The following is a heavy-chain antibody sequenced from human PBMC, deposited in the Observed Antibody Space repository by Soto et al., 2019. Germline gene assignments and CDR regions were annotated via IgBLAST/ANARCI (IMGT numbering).Heavy chain of an antibody. V-gene: IGHV3-30-3*01. CDR3: VRSSGVATPDFDY. Sequence: PGGSLRPSCAASGFTFTLYAIHWVRQAPGKGPEWVAVISHDATLKYYTDSVKGRFTISRDNSKNTVFLQLNSLRPEDTAVYFCVRSSGVATPDFDYWGQGTLVTVSS. J-gene: IGHJ4*02. D-gene: IGHD3-10*01. CDR1: GFTFTLYA. CDR2: ISHDATLK.